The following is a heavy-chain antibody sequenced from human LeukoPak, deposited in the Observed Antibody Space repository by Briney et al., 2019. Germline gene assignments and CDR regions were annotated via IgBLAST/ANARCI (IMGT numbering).Heavy chain of an antibody. CDR2: ISSSSSHI. CDR1: GFTFSSYS. J-gene: IGHJ4*02. CDR3: ARDGIGQLYDYVWGSYRPPYYFDY. V-gene: IGHV3-21*01. D-gene: IGHD3-16*02. Sequence: GGSLRLSCAASGFTFSSYSMNWVRQAPGKGLEWVSSISSSSSHIHSADSVKGRFTISRDNAKNSLYLQMNSLRAEDTAVYYCARDGIGQLYDYVWGSYRPPYYFDYWGQGTLVTVSS.